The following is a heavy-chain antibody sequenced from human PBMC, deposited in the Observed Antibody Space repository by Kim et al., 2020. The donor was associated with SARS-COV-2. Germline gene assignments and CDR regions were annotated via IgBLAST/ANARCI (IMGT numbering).Heavy chain of an antibody. CDR1: YW. D-gene: IGHD2-2*01. CDR3: ARASFVYCSGISCEGYYFDS. V-gene: IGHV3-7*03. Sequence: YWTSWVRQAPGKGLEWVAHIKQEGSEKYYVDYVKGRFTNSRDNAQNSVYLQMNSLRAEDTAVYYCARASFVYCSGISCEGYYFDSWGQGTLAT. J-gene: IGHJ4*02. CDR2: IKQEGSEK.